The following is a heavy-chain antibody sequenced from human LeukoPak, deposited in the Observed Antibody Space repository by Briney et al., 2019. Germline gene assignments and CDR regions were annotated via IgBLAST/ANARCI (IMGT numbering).Heavy chain of an antibody. D-gene: IGHD3-22*01. V-gene: IGHV1-69*13. CDR1: GGTFSSYA. CDR2: IIPIFGTA. CDR3: ARAPRYYDSSGYYSARYFDY. J-gene: IGHJ4*02. Sequence: SVKVSCKASGGTFSSYAISWVRQAPGQGLEWMGGIIPIFGTANYAQKFQGRVTITADESTSTAYMELSRLRSDDTAVYYCARAPRYYDSSGYYSARYFDYWGQGTLVTVSS.